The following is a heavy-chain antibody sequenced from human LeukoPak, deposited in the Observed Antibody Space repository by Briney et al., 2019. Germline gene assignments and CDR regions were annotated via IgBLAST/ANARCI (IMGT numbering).Heavy chain of an antibody. CDR1: GFTFNSNA. Sequence: GRSLRLSCAASGFTFNSNAMNWVRQTPEKGLEWVSSISSTGSYIYYADSVKGRFTISRDNAKSSLYLQMNSLRAEDTAVYYCARALRYFDWGYFDYWGQGTLVTVSS. J-gene: IGHJ4*02. CDR2: ISSTGSYI. V-gene: IGHV3-21*06. D-gene: IGHD3-9*01. CDR3: ARALRYFDWGYFDY.